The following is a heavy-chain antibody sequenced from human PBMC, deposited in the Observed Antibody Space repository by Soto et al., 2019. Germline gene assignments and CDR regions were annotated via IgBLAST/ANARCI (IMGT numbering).Heavy chain of an antibody. CDR2: LNQDGSEK. CDR1: GFNFRIYW. Sequence: EMQLVESGGGLVQPGGSLRLSCAASGFNFRIYWMNWVRQAPGKGLEWVANLNQDGSEKYYVDSVKGRFTISRDNAKNSLSLQMNSLRAEGTAVYYCAGGSYWGQGTVVNVSS. CDR3: AGGSY. V-gene: IGHV3-7*01. J-gene: IGHJ4*02.